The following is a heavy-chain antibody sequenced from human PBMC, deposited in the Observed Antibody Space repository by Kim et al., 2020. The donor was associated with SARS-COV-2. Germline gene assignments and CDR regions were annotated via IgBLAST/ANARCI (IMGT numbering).Heavy chain of an antibody. D-gene: IGHD6-25*01. J-gene: IGHJ6*02. CDR1: GFTFDDYA. CDR3: AKDRRLRNYYGINV. V-gene: IGHV3-9*01. Sequence: GGSLRLSCAASGFTFDDYAMHWVRQAPGKGLEWVSGISWNSVSIGYADSVKGRFTISRDNAKNSMYLQMNSLRAEDTALYYCAKDRRLRNYYGINVWGQGTTVTVS. CDR2: ISWNSVSI.